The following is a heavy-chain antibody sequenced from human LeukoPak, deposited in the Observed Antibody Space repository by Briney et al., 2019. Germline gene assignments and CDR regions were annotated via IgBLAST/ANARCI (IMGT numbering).Heavy chain of an antibody. CDR2: INSDGSDT. Sequence: PGGSLRLSCAASGFTFSSHAMSWVRQAPGKGLVWVSRINSDGSDTNYADSVKGRFTISRDNTKNTLYLRMDSLTAEDTGVYYCVPLDNWNYNWGQGTLVTVSS. CDR1: GFTFSSHA. CDR3: VPLDNWNYN. D-gene: IGHD1-7*01. V-gene: IGHV3-74*01. J-gene: IGHJ4*02.